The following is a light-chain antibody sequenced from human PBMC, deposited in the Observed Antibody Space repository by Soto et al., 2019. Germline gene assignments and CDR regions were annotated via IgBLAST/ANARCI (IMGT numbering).Light chain of an antibody. CDR1: SNDVGGYKY. CDR3: SSYTGSSTLV. J-gene: IGLJ2*01. V-gene: IGLV2-14*01. Sequence: QSALTQPASVSGSPGQSITISCTGSSNDVGGYKYVSWYQQHPGKAPKLMIYEVSNRPSGISNRFSGSKSGNTASLTISGPQAEDEADYYCSSYTGSSTLVFGGGTKVTVL. CDR2: EVS.